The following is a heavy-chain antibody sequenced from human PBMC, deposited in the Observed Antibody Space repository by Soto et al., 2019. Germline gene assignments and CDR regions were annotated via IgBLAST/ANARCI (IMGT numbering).Heavy chain of an antibody. Sequence: QVQLVESGGGLVKPGGSLRLSCAASGFTFSDYYMSWIRQAPRKGLEWVSYISSSGSTIYYADSVKGRFTISRDNAKNSLYLQMNSLRAEETAVYYCARGDCSGGSCFLYYYYYGMDVWGQGTTVTVSS. CDR1: GFTFSDYY. V-gene: IGHV3-11*01. CDR2: ISSSGSTI. J-gene: IGHJ6*02. D-gene: IGHD2-15*01. CDR3: ARGDCSGGSCFLYYYYYGMDV.